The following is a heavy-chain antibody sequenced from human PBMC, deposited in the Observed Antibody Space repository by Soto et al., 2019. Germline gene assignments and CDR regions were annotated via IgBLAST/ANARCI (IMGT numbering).Heavy chain of an antibody. CDR2: IYYSGST. V-gene: IGHV4-59*01. CDR3: AGTAPIDSFYGSADYGMDV. J-gene: IGHJ6*04. D-gene: IGHD6-25*01. Sequence: SETLSLTCTVSGGSISSYYWSWVRQPPVKGLEWIGYIYYSGSTNYNPSLKSRVTISVDTSKNQFSLKLSSVTAADTAVYYCAGTAPIDSFYGSADYGMDVWGKGTKVIVSS. CDR1: GGSISSYY.